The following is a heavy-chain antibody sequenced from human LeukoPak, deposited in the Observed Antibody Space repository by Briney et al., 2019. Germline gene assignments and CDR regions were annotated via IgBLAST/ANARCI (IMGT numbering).Heavy chain of an antibody. J-gene: IGHJ6*02. CDR2: ISPSDDNT. CDR1: GYNFTTYE. V-gene: IGHV1-18*01. D-gene: IGHD3-10*01. CDR3: ARVPSYYGSGRGVMDV. Sequence: APVKVSCKASGYNFTTYEITWVRQAPGQGVEWMGWISPSDDNTNLAQKFQGRLTMTTTTFTSTAYMELTSLRSDDTAVYYCARVPSYYGSGRGVMDVWGQGTTVTVAS.